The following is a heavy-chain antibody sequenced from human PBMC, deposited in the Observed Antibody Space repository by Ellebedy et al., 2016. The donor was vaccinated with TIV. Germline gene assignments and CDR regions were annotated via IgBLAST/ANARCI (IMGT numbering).Heavy chain of an antibody. V-gene: IGHV1-18*01. CDR2: IRIHNGNT. J-gene: IGHJ4*02. CDR3: ARDGACGGDCYGYNY. Sequence: AASVKVSCKASGYTFTNYSMSWVRQAPGQGLEWMGWIRIHNGNTHYAQKVQGRVTMTRDTSISTAYMELSWLRSDDTAVYYCARDGACGGDCYGYNYWGQGSLLTVSS. CDR1: GYTFTNYS. D-gene: IGHD2-21*02.